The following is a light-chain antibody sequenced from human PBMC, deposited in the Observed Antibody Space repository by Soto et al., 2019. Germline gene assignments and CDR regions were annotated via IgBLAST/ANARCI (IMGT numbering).Light chain of an antibody. V-gene: IGKV2D-29*02. CDR1: QSLLHITGETF. CDR3: MQSTQLPPT. CDR2: EVS. J-gene: IGKJ5*01. Sequence: DVVMTQTPLSLSAAPGQPASISCKASQSLLHITGETFLFWYLQKPGQSPQLLIYEVSTRVSGVPDRFSGSGSGTDFTLEISRVETDDVGIYDCMQSTQLPPTCGQVTRREIK.